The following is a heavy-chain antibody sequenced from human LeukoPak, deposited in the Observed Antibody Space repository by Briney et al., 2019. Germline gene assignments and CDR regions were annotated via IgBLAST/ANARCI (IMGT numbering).Heavy chain of an antibody. CDR3: AKDRHMVRGVINY. Sequence: GGSMRLSCAASGFTFSSYAMSWVRQAPGKGLEWVSAISGSGGSTYYADSVKGRFTISRDNSKNTLYLQMNSLRAEDTAVYYCAKDRHMVRGVINYWGQGTLVTVSS. CDR2: ISGSGGST. V-gene: IGHV3-23*01. J-gene: IGHJ4*02. D-gene: IGHD3-10*01. CDR1: GFTFSSYA.